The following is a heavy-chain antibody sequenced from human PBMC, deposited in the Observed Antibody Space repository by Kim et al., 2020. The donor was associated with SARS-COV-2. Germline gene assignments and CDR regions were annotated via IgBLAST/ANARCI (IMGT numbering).Heavy chain of an antibody. Sequence: GGSLRLSCAASGFTFSRYAMSWVRQAPGKGSEWVSGISATGDNSHDADSVKGRFTVSRDNSKNTLFLQMSSLRVDDTAVYYCATVPPGYLGRGTLAIVSS. D-gene: IGHD1-1*01. J-gene: IGHJ4*02. CDR3: ATVPPGY. V-gene: IGHV3-23*01. CDR1: GFTFSRYA. CDR2: ISATGDNS.